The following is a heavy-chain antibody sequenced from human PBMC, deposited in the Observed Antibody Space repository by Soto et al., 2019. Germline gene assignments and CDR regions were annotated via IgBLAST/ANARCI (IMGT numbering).Heavy chain of an antibody. J-gene: IGHJ5*02. CDR2: INPSGGST. CDR1: GYTFTSYY. D-gene: IGHD4-17*01. V-gene: IGHV1-46*03. Sequence: ASVKVCCKASGYTFTSYYMHWVRQAPGQGLEWMGIINPSGGSTSYAQKFQGRVTMTRDTSTSTVYMELSSLRSEDTAVYYCANEVLHDYGDYANWFDPWGQGTLVTVSS. CDR3: ANEVLHDYGDYANWFDP.